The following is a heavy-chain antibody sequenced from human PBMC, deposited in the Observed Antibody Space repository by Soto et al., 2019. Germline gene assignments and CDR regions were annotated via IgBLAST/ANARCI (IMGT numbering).Heavy chain of an antibody. J-gene: IGHJ6*02. D-gene: IGHD6-19*01. Sequence: SQTLSRTCVIPVDSVSSNSSAWNCFRQTPSRGLEWLGRTYYRSKWYNDYAVSVKSRITINPDTSKNQFSLQLNSVTPEDTAVYYCALAVAGTVCYVMDVWGQGTTVTVSS. CDR2: TYYRSKWYN. CDR1: VDSVSSNSSA. V-gene: IGHV6-1*01. CDR3: ALAVAGTVCYVMDV.